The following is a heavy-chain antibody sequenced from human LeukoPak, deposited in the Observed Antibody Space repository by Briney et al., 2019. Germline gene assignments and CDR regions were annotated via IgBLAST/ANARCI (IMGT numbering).Heavy chain of an antibody. Sequence: GGSLRLSCAASGFTFSSYEMNWVRQAPGKGLEWVSAISGSGGSTYYADSVKGRFTISRDNSKNTLYLQMNSLRAEDTAVYYCAKDVAVAGTDYGGQGTLVTVSS. CDR1: GFTFSSYE. J-gene: IGHJ4*02. CDR2: ISGSGGST. D-gene: IGHD6-19*01. CDR3: AKDVAVAGTDY. V-gene: IGHV3-23*01.